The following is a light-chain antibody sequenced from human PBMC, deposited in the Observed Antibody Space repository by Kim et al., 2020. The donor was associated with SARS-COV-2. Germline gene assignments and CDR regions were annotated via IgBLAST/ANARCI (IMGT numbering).Light chain of an antibody. J-gene: IGLJ2*01. CDR2: NHS. V-gene: IGLV3-27*01. CDR3: CSAAGNNLV. Sequence: SVAPGQTARITCSGDVLAKKYARWFQQKPGQAPVLVIYNHSERPSGIPERISASSSGTIVTLTISGAQVEDGADQYCCSAAGNNLVFGGGNQLTV. CDR1: VLAKKY.